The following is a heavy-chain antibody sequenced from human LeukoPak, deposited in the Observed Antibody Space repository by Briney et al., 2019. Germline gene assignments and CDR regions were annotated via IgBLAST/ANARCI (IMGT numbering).Heavy chain of an antibody. D-gene: IGHD1-26*01. V-gene: IGHV3-48*03. CDR1: GFTFSSYE. J-gene: IGHJ4*02. CDR2: ISQSTI. Sequence: PGGSLRLSCEASGFTFSSYEMNWVRQVPGKGLEWVSYISQSTIYYADSVKGRFTISRDNAKSSLYLLMNSLRAEDTAVYYCARDSARRPFDYWGQGTLVTVSS. CDR3: ARDSARRPFDY.